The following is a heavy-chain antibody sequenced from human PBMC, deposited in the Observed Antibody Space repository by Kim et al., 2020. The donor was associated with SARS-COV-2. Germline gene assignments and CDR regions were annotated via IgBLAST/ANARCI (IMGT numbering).Heavy chain of an antibody. CDR3: ARGLGYCSGGSCYTGFDY. CDR2: ISSNGGST. Sequence: GGSLRLSCAASGFTFSSYAMHWVRQAPGKGLEYVSAISSNGGSTYYANSVKGRFTISRDNSKNTLYLQMGSLRAEDMAVYYCARGLGYCSGGSCYTGFDYWGQGTLVTVSS. D-gene: IGHD2-15*01. J-gene: IGHJ4*02. V-gene: IGHV3-64*01. CDR1: GFTFSSYA.